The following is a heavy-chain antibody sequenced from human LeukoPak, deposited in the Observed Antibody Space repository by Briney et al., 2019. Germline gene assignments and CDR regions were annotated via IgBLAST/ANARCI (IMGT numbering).Heavy chain of an antibody. Sequence: GESLKISCKGSGYSFTTYWITWVRQMPGKGLEWMGIIYPGDSDATYSPAFQGQVTISADKSISTAYLQWSSLKASDTAIYYCARQGLGLAYWGQGTLVTVSS. D-gene: IGHD3/OR15-3a*01. CDR3: ARQGLGLAY. CDR1: GYSFTTYW. J-gene: IGHJ4*02. V-gene: IGHV5-51*01. CDR2: IYPGDSDA.